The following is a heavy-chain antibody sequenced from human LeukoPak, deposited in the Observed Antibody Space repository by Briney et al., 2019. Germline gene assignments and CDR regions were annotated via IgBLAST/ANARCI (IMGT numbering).Heavy chain of an antibody. D-gene: IGHD6-13*01. CDR1: GGSFSGYF. CDR3: VRDQQLGSYNWFDP. CDR2: INHSGST. V-gene: IGHV4-34*01. J-gene: IGHJ5*02. Sequence: SETLSLTCAVYGGSFSGYFWSWIRLPPGKGLEWIGEINHSGSTNYNPSLKSRVIISVDTFENQFSLKLSSVTAADTAVYYCVRDQQLGSYNWFDPWGQGNLVTVSS.